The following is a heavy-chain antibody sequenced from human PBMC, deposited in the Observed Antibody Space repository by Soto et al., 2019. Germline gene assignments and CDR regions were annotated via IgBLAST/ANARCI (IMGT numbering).Heavy chain of an antibody. CDR3: AGRYRSSAYYYYGMDV. CDR1: GGSITSSY. V-gene: IGHV4-59*01. D-gene: IGHD6-6*01. Sequence: PSETLSLTCTVSGGSITSSYWSLIRRPPGKGLEWIADIYDTGISGYTPSTSYNPSLKSRVTISLDTSKNHFSMKLSSVTAADTAVDYRAGRYRSSAYYYYGMDVWGQGTTVTASS. J-gene: IGHJ6*02. CDR2: IYDTGISGYTPST.